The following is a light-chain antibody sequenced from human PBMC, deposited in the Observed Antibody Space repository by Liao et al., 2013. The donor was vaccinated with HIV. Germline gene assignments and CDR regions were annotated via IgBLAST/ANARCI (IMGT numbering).Light chain of an antibody. J-gene: IGLJ3*02. V-gene: IGLV3-21*01. CDR1: NIGSDS. Sequence: SYELTQPPSVSVAPGKTARITCGGNNIGSDSVHWYQQKPGQAPVLVIYSDNERPSGIPERFSASTSGTTVTLTISGAQLEDEADYYCYPAPDGGLGVFGGGTKLTVL. CDR2: SDN. CDR3: YPAPDGGLGV.